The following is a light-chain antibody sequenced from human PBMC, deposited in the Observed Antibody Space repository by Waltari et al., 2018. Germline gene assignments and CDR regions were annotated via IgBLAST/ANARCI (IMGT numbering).Light chain of an antibody. Sequence: QSALPPPASVSGSPGQSITISCTGTSSAVGGYNYVSWYQQHPGKAPKLMIYDVSNRPSGVSNRFSGSKSGNTASLTISGLQAEDEADYYCSSYTSSSTYVFGTGTKVTVL. CDR3: SSYTSSSTYV. J-gene: IGLJ1*01. V-gene: IGLV2-14*03. CDR1: SSAVGGYNY. CDR2: DVS.